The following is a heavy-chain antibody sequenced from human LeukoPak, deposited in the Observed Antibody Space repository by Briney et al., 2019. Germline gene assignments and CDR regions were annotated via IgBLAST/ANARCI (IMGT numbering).Heavy chain of an antibody. CDR1: WYTLTRHY. V-gene: IGHV1-2*02. CDR2: INPNSGGT. CDR3: ARAPSIVGATGWFDP. J-gene: IGHJ5*02. D-gene: IGHD1-26*01. Sequence: APLKVSCQASWYTLTRHYIHRVGPAPGKRVEWIGWINPNSGGTNYAQKFQGRVTMTRDTSISTAYMELSRLRSDDTAVYYCARAPSIVGATGWFDPWGQGTLVTVSS.